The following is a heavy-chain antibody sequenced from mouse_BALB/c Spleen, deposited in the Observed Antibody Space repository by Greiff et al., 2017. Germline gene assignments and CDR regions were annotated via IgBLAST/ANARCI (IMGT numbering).Heavy chain of an antibody. CDR3: AREGYDYDEAYTMDY. V-gene: IGHV1-14*01. J-gene: IGHJ4*01. CDR1: GYTFTSYV. Sequence: EVQLQQSGPELVKPGASVKMSCKASGYTFTSYVMHWVKQKPGQGLEWIGYINPYNDGTKYNEKFKGKATLTSDKSSSTAYMELSSLTSEDSAVYYCAREGYDYDEAYTMDYWGQGTSVTVSS. D-gene: IGHD2-4*01. CDR2: INPYNDGT.